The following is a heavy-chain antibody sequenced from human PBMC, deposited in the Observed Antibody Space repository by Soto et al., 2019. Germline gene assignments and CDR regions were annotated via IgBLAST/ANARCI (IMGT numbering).Heavy chain of an antibody. CDR3: ARAFCTNGVCYYFFDY. V-gene: IGHV3-33*01. J-gene: IGHJ4*01. Sequence: GGSLRLSCAASGFTFGTYAMHWVRQAPGKGLEWVAVIYYDGSNRYYGYAVKGRFTISRDNSNSTLYLQMSSLRAEDTAVYYCARAFCTNGVCYYFFDYWGHGTLVTVSS. CDR2: IYYDGSNR. CDR1: GFTFGTYA. D-gene: IGHD2-8*01.